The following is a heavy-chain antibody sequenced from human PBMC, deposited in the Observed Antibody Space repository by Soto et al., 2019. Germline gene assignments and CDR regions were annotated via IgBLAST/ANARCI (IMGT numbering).Heavy chain of an antibody. J-gene: IGHJ5*02. CDR3: ARLIVVVVAATRGWFDP. Sequence: ASVKVSCKASGGTFSSYAISWVRQAPGQGLEWMGGIIPIFGTANYAQKFQGRVTITADESTSTAYMEPSSLRSEDTAVYYCARLIVVVVAATRGWFDPWGQGTLVTVSS. CDR2: IIPIFGTA. V-gene: IGHV1-69*13. D-gene: IGHD2-15*01. CDR1: GGTFSSYA.